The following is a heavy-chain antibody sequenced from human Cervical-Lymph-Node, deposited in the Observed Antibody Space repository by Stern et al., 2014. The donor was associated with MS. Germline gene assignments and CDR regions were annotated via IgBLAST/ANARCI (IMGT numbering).Heavy chain of an antibody. V-gene: IGHV1-69*01. CDR2: IIPIFDEA. CDR3: AGESGHWFAP. CDR1: GGAFSSYT. J-gene: IGHJ5*02. Sequence: QMQLVQSGTEVKKPGSSVKFSCQASGGAFSSYTISWVRQALGQGPEWMGGIIPIFDEATYAQIFQGSMTITAEASTNVIYMELSNLKSEDTATYYCAGESGHWFAPWGQGTRVIVS.